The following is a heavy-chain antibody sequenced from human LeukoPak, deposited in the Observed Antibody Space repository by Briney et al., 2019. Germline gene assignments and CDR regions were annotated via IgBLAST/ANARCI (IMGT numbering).Heavy chain of an antibody. Sequence: GESLKISCQGSGYSFTSYWIGWVRQMPGQGLECMGIIYPGDSDTRYSPSFQGQVTISADQSISTAYLQWSSPKASDTAMSHRARHPGYSSVWSYYYYFYMDVWCKGTTVTVSS. V-gene: IGHV5-51*01. CDR3: ARHPGYSSVWSYYYYFYMDV. J-gene: IGHJ6*03. CDR2: IYPGDSDT. CDR1: GYSFTSYW. D-gene: IGHD6-19*01.